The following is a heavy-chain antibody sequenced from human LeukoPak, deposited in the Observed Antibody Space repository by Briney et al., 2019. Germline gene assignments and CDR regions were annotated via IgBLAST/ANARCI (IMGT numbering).Heavy chain of an antibody. D-gene: IGHD1-1*01. V-gene: IGHV4-39*07. CDR3: ATNWNLDY. Sequence: PSETLSLTCTVSGGSISSSSYYWGWIRQPPGKGLEWIGSIYYSGSTYYNPSLKSRVTISVDTSKNQFSLKLTSVTAADTAVYYCATNWNLDYWGQGTLVTVSS. J-gene: IGHJ4*02. CDR1: GGSISSSSYY. CDR2: IYYSGST.